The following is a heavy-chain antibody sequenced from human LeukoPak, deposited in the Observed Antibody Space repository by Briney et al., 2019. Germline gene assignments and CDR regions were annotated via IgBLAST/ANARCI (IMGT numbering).Heavy chain of an antibody. CDR3: ARTLKGGQYYFDY. CDR2: TNPSGGST. J-gene: IGHJ4*02. CDR1: GYSFTSYY. V-gene: IGHV1-46*01. Sequence: GASVKVSCKASGYSFTSYYMHWVRQAPGQGLEWMGITNPSGGSTSYAQKFQGRVTMTRDTSTSTVYMELSSLRSEDTAVYYCARTLKGGQYYFDYWGQGTLVTVSS.